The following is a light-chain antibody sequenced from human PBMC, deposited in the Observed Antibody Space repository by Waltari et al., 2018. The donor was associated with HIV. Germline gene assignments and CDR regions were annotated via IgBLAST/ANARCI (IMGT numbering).Light chain of an antibody. V-gene: IGLV1-40*01. J-gene: IGLJ2*01. CDR2: EST. CDR3: QSFDSVVTSSV. CDR1: SSNIGARYD. Sequence: APGQRVTISCSGSSSNIGARYDVHWYQHIPGTAPKLLIYESTNRPSGVPDRFSASTSGTSASLAITGLQAEDEADYYCQSFDSVVTSSVFGGGTKLTVL.